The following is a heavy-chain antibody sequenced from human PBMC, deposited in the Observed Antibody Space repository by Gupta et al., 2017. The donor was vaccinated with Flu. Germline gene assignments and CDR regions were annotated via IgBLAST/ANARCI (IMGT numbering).Heavy chain of an antibody. CDR3: ARDLDTAMVGHYYYYGMDV. V-gene: IGHV3-21*01. CDR2: ISSSSSYI. CDR1: GFTFSSYR. Sequence: EVQLVESGGGLVKPGGSLRLSCAASGFTFSSYRMTWVRQAPGQGLEWVSSISSSSSYIYYADSVKGRFTISRDNAKNSLYLQMNSLRAEDTAVYYCARDLDTAMVGHYYYYGMDVWGQGTTVTVSS. D-gene: IGHD5-18*01. J-gene: IGHJ6*02.